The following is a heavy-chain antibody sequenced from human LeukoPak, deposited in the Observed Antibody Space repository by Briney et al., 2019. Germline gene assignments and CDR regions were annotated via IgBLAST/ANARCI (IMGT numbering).Heavy chain of an antibody. CDR1: GYSISSGYY. Sequence: PSETLSLTCTVSGYSISSGYYWGWIRQPPGKGLEWIGSIYHSGSTYYNPSLKSRFTTSLDTSKNQFSLNLSSVTAADTAVYYCTGELAGTTVDYWGQGTLVTVSS. V-gene: IGHV4-38-2*02. J-gene: IGHJ4*02. D-gene: IGHD1-7*01. CDR2: IYHSGST. CDR3: TGELAGTTVDY.